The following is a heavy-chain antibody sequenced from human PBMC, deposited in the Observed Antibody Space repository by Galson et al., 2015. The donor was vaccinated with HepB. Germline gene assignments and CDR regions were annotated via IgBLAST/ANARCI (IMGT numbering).Heavy chain of an antibody. V-gene: IGHV1-18*01. Sequence: SVKVSCKASGYTFTSYGISWVRQAPGQGLEWMGWISAYNGNTNYAQKLQGRVTMTTDTSTSTAYMELRNLRSDDTAVYYCARDHLTYYDILTGYSKGEYYFDYWGQVTLVTVSS. J-gene: IGHJ4*02. CDR2: ISAYNGNT. CDR1: GYTFTSYG. CDR3: ARDHLTYYDILTGYSKGEYYFDY. D-gene: IGHD3-9*01.